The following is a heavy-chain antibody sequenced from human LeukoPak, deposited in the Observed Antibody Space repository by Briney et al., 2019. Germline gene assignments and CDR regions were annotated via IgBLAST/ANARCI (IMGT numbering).Heavy chain of an antibody. CDR3: ARGGAARLHFQN. V-gene: IGHV4-59*01. D-gene: IGHD6-6*01. CDR2: IYHSGST. J-gene: IGHJ1*01. Sequence: SETLSLTCIVSGGSISTYYWNWIRQPPGKGLNWIGYIYHSGSTNYNPSLQSRVTISVDTSKNQFSLNLNSVTAADTAVYYCARGGAARLHFQNWGQGTLVTVSS. CDR1: GGSISTYY.